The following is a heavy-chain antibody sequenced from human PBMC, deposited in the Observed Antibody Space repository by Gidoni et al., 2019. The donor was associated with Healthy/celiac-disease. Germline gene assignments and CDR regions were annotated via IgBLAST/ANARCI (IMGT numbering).Heavy chain of an antibody. CDR1: VGTFSSHA. CDR2: IIPIFGTA. V-gene: IGHV1-69*01. J-gene: IGHJ5*02. CDR3: AREGYCSGGSCFPINWFDP. Sequence: QVPLVPSGAEVTQPGSSVKFSCKASVGTFSSHAIRGVRPDPGQGLAWRGGIIPIFGTANYAQKFKGRVTITADESTGTAYMELSSLRSEDTAVYYCAREGYCSGGSCFPINWFDPWGQGTLVTVSS. D-gene: IGHD2-15*01.